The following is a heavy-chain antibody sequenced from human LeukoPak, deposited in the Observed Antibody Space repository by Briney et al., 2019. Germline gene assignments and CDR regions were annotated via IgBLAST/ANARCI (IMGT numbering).Heavy chain of an antibody. CDR2: IKQDGSEK. D-gene: IGHD3-3*01. V-gene: IGHV3-7*01. J-gene: IGHJ4*02. CDR3: ARIHDFWSGYYPPYYFDY. CDR1: GFTFSNAW. Sequence: GGSLRLSCAASGFTFSNAWMSWVRQAPGKGLEWVANIKQDGSEKYYVDSVKGRFTISRDNAKNSLYLQMNSLRAEDTAVYYCARIHDFWSGYYPPYYFDYWGQGTLVTVSS.